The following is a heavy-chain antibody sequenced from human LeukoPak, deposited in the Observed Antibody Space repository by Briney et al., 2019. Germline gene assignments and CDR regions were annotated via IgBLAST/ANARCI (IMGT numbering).Heavy chain of an antibody. V-gene: IGHV3-74*01. Sequence: GGSLRLSCAASGFSLSSYWLHWVRQAPGKGLVWVSHIKSDGSSTSYADSVKGRFTISRDNAKNTLYLQMNSLRVEDAAVYYCATVGGVSGHAFDMWGQGTVVTVSS. D-gene: IGHD2-8*01. CDR2: IKSDGSST. CDR3: ATVGGVSGHAFDM. J-gene: IGHJ3*02. CDR1: GFSLSSYW.